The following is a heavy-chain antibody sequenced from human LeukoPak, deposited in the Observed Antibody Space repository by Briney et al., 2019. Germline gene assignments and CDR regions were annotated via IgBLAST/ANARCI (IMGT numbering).Heavy chain of an antibody. CDR1: GGSFGSDG. D-gene: IGHD5-12*01. CDR2: IIVFFGTA. V-gene: IGHV1-69*06. Sequence: GASVKVSCKASGGSFGSDGVAWVRQAPGQGPEWMGRIIVFFGTAKYAQKFQGRVTITADTSTNTAYMELSHLRFEDTAVYFCARDRSPTTAGTLDSWGQGTLVTVSS. J-gene: IGHJ4*02. CDR3: ARDRSPTTAGTLDS.